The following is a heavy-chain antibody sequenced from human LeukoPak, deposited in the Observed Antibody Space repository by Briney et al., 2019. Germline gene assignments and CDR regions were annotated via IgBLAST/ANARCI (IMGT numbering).Heavy chain of an antibody. D-gene: IGHD3-10*02. J-gene: IGHJ4*02. CDR2: VGGSGVKT. Sequence: GSLRLSCAASGFTFSNYAIHWVRQAPGKGLEWVSIVGGSGVKTYYADSVKGRFTISRDNSKNTVYLQMNSLRAEDTAVYYCAKDYVRGGSLNYFDYWGQGTLVTVSS. V-gene: IGHV3-23*01. CDR3: AKDYVRGGSLNYFDY. CDR1: GFTFSNYA.